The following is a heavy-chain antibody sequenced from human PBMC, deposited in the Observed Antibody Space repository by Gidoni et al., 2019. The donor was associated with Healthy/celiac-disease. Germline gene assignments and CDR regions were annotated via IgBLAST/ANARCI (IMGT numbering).Heavy chain of an antibody. V-gene: IGHV1-3*01. J-gene: IGHJ2*01. CDR1: GYTFHSYA. CDR3: ARDRRGYSYGPDWYFDL. Sequence: QVQLVQSGAEVKKPGASVKVSCKASGYTFHSYAMHWVRQAPGQRLEWMGWINAGNGNTKYSQKFQGRVTITRDTSASTAYMELSSLRSEDTAVYYCARDRRGYSYGPDWYFDLWGRGTLVTVSS. D-gene: IGHD5-18*01. CDR2: INAGNGNT.